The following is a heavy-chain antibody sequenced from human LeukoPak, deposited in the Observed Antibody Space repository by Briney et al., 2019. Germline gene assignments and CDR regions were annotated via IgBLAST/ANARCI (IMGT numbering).Heavy chain of an antibody. CDR2: ISYDGSNK. J-gene: IGHJ4*02. Sequence: GGSLRLSCAASGFTFSSYAMHWVRQAPGKGLEWVAVISYDGSNKYYADSVKGRFTISRDNSKNTLYLQMNSLRAEDTAVYYCASAAGPYSRSSFDYWGQGTLVTVSS. CDR1: GFTFSSYA. V-gene: IGHV3-30*01. D-gene: IGHD6-6*01. CDR3: ASAAGPYSRSSFDY.